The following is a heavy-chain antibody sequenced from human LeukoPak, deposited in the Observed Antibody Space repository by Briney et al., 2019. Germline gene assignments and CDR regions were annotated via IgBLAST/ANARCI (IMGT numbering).Heavy chain of an antibody. V-gene: IGHV1-2*02. Sequence: AASVKVSCKASGYTFTGYYMHWVRQAPGQGLEWMGWINPNSGGTNYAQKFQGRVTMTRDTSISTAYMELSRLRSDDTAVYYCAREYYYDSSGYYQYYFDYWGQGTLVTVSS. D-gene: IGHD3-22*01. CDR3: AREYYYDSSGYYQYYFDY. CDR1: GYTFTGYY. CDR2: INPNSGGT. J-gene: IGHJ4*02.